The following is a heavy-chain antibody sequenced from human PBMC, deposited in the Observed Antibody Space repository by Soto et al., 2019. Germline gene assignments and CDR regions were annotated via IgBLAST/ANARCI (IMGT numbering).Heavy chain of an antibody. CDR3: ARGQFPYEWDV. V-gene: IGHV3-64*02. CDR2: ISSDGGTT. CDR1: GFTFSKYP. D-gene: IGHD2-21*01. Sequence: EVHLVESGEDLVQPGGSLRLSCAASGFTFSKYPMHWVRQAPGKGLEYVSAISSDGGTTFYADSVRGRFTISRDNLKNTLYLPMRSLRVGEMGGYYCARGQFPYEWDVWGQGTTVTVS. J-gene: IGHJ6*02.